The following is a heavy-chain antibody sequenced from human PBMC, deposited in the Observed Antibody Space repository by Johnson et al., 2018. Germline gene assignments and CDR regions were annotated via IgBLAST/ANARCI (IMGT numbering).Heavy chain of an antibody. V-gene: IGHV3-66*01. Sequence: VQLVQSGGGLVQPGGSLRLSCAASGFTVSNNYMSWVRQAPGRGLELVSLLYSTGVTHYADSGKGRFTISSDNSMNTPFLQMASLRDEETAVDYCARDQGAGGWNNGYFQHWGQGTLVTVSS. CDR2: LYSTGVT. D-gene: IGHD1/OR15-1a*01. CDR3: ARDQGAGGWNNGYFQH. J-gene: IGHJ1*01. CDR1: GFTVSNNY.